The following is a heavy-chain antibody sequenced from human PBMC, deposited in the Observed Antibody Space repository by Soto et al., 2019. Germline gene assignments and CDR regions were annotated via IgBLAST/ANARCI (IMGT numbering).Heavy chain of an antibody. V-gene: IGHV3-7*01. CDR1: GFMFSAYW. CDR3: VGEGWHRFYF. J-gene: IGHJ4*02. Sequence: EVQLVESGGRLVQPGGSLRVSCEASGFMFSAYWMSWVRQNPGKGLEWVATISGGASDKFYVDSVKGRITICRDDAKNSAELPMNCLRDEDRTVYYCVGEGWHRFYFWGQGTMVTGSS. CDR2: ISGGASDK.